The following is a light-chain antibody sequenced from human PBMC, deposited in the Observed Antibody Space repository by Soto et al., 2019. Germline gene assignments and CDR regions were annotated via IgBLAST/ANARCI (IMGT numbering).Light chain of an antibody. CDR1: QSVLYSSNSKNY. CDR2: WAS. V-gene: IGKV4-1*01. Sequence: DIVMTQSPDSLAVSLGERATINCKSSQSVLYSSNSKNYLAWYQQKPGQPPKLLIYWASTRESGVPDRFSGSGSGTDFTLTISSLQAEEVAVYYCQQYYSTPPTFGQGTKLEIK. CDR3: QQYYSTPPT. J-gene: IGKJ2*01.